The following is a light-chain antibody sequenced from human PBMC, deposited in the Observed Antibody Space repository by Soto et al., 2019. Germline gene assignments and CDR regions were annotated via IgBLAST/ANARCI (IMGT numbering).Light chain of an antibody. CDR3: CSYAGSSTHV. Sequence: QCALTQPASVSGSPGQSITFSCTGTSSDVGSSNLVSWYQQHPGKAPKLLIYEVSKRPSGVSNRFSGSKSGNTASLTISGLQAEDEADYYCCSYAGSSTHVVGTGTKLTVL. CDR2: EVS. CDR1: SSDVGSSNL. J-gene: IGLJ1*01. V-gene: IGLV2-23*02.